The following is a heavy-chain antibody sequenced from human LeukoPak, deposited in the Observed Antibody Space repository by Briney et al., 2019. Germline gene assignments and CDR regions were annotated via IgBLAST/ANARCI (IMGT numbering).Heavy chain of an antibody. CDR2: INPNSGGT. Sequence: GASVKVSCKASGGTFSSYAISWVRQAPGQGLEWMGWINPNSGGTNYAQKFQGWVTMTRDTSISTAYMELSRLRSDDTAVYYCARSPVEAVAEYYFDYWGQGTLVTVSS. D-gene: IGHD6-19*01. CDR3: ARSPVEAVAEYYFDY. J-gene: IGHJ4*02. CDR1: GGTFSSYA. V-gene: IGHV1-2*04.